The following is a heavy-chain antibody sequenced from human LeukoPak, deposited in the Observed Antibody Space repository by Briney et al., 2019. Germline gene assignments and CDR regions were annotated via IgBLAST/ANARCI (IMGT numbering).Heavy chain of an antibody. V-gene: IGHV3-23*01. CDR1: GFTFSSYA. CDR3: AKHPYNDFWSGYYKGFDY. D-gene: IGHD3-3*01. CDR2: FSGAGDFT. J-gene: IGHJ4*02. Sequence: GGSLRLSCAASGFTFSSYAMSWVRQAPGKGLEWVSSFSGAGDFTHSADSVKGRFIISRDNSKNTLYLQMNSLRVEDTAVYYCAKHPYNDFWSGYYKGFDYWGQGTLVTVSS.